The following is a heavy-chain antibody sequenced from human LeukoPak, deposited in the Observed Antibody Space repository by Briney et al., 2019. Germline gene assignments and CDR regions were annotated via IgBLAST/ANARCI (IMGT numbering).Heavy chain of an antibody. Sequence: ASVKVSCKASGGTFSSYAISWVRQAPGQGLEWMGRIIPIFGTANYAQKFQGRVTITTDESTSTAYMELSRLRSDDTAVYYCASSSGWYHRDAFDIWGQGTMVTVSS. J-gene: IGHJ3*02. CDR1: GGTFSSYA. CDR3: ASSSGWYHRDAFDI. D-gene: IGHD6-19*01. CDR2: IIPIFGTA. V-gene: IGHV1-69*05.